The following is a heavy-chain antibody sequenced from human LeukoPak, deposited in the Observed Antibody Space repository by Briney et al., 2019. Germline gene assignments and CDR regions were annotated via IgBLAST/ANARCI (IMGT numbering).Heavy chain of an antibody. CDR2: MNPNSGNT. Sequence: ASVEVSCKASGHTFTNYDINWVRQATGQGLEWMGWMNPNSGNTGYAQKFQGRVTMTRNTSISTAYMELSSLRSEDTALYYCARDIAGATKGGWFDTWGQGTPVTVSS. D-gene: IGHD1-26*01. CDR1: GHTFTNYD. V-gene: IGHV1-8*01. J-gene: IGHJ5*02. CDR3: ARDIAGATKGGWFDT.